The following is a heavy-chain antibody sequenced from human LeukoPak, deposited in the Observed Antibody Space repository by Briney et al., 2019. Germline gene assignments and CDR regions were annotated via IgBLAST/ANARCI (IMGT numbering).Heavy chain of an antibody. D-gene: IGHD6-19*01. Sequence: SVKVSCKASGGTFSSYAIGWVRQAPGQGLEWMGGIIPIFGTANYAQKFQGRVTMTRDTSISIVYMELSRLRSDDTAVYYCARGGPSRGTGFYYFDYWGQGTLVTASS. CDR3: ARGGPSRGTGFYYFDY. CDR1: GGTFSSYA. CDR2: IIPIFGTA. J-gene: IGHJ4*02. V-gene: IGHV1-69*05.